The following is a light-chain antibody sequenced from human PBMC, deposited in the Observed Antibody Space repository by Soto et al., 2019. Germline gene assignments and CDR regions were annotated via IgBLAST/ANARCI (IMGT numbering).Light chain of an antibody. CDR3: QQYGRSPT. V-gene: IGKV3-20*01. CDR2: GAS. J-gene: IGKJ1*01. Sequence: TLLTQSPGTLALSAGEGATLSCGASQSVSNNYLAWYQQKPGQAPRLLIYGASNRATGIPDRFSGSGSGTDFTLTISRLEPEDFVVYYCQQYGRSPTFGQGTKVDI. CDR1: QSVSNNY.